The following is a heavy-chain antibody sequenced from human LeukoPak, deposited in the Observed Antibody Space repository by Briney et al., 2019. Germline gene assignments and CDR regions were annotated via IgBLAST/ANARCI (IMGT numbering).Heavy chain of an antibody. J-gene: IGHJ2*01. V-gene: IGHV4-4*07. CDR2: IYTSGST. D-gene: IGHD6-13*01. Sequence: SETLSLTCTVSGGSISSYYWSWIRQPAGKGLEWIGRIYTSGSTNYNPPLKSRVTMSVDTSKNQFSLKLSSVTAADTAVYYCARVLSSSSPRYWYFDLWGRGTLVTVSS. CDR1: GGSISSYY. CDR3: ARVLSSSSPRYWYFDL.